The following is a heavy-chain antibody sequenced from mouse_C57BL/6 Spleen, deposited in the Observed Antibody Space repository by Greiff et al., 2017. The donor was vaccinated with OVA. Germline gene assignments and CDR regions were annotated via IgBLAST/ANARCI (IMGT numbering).Heavy chain of an antibody. V-gene: IGHV14-4*01. Sequence: VQLKESGAELVRPGASVKLSCTASGFNIKDDYMHWVKQRPEQGLEWIGWIDPENGDTEYASKFQGKATITADTSSNTAYLQLSSLTSEDTAVYYCTPYSNSYFDYWGQGTTLTVSS. CDR3: TPYSNSYFDY. J-gene: IGHJ2*01. CDR2: IDPENGDT. CDR1: GFNIKDDY. D-gene: IGHD2-5*01.